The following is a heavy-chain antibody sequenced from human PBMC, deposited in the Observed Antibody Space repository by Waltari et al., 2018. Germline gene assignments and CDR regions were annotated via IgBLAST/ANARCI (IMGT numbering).Heavy chain of an antibody. CDR3: AAAYGSGSYLVFGEPYYFDY. Sequence: QVQLVQSGAEVKKPGSSVKVSCKASGGTFSSYAISWVRQAPGQGLEWMGGIIPIFGTSNYAQKFQGRVTITTDESTSTAYMELSSLRSEDTAVYYCAAAYGSGSYLVFGEPYYFDYWGQGTLVTVSS. V-gene: IGHV1-69*05. CDR2: IIPIFGTS. J-gene: IGHJ4*02. D-gene: IGHD3-10*01. CDR1: GGTFSSYA.